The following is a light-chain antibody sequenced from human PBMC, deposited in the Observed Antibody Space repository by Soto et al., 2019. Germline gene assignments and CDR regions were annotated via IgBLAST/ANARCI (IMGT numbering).Light chain of an antibody. Sequence: DIQMTQSPSSLSASVGDRVTITCRASQGISNYLAWYQQKPGKVPKLLIYAASTLQSGVPSRFSGSGSGTKFTLTIASLQPDDFATYYCQQYNSYSEAFGQGTKVDIK. CDR3: QQYNSYSEA. V-gene: IGKV1-27*01. CDR1: QGISNY. J-gene: IGKJ1*01. CDR2: AAS.